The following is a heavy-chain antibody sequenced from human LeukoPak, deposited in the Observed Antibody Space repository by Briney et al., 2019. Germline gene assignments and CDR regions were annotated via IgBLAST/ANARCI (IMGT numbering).Heavy chain of an antibody. CDR2: IIPIFGTA. CDR3: ARTPLTCSGGSCWFDP. Sequence: SVKVSCKASGGTFSSYAISWVRQAPGQGLEWMGRIIPIFGTANYAQKFQGRVTITTDESTSTAYMELSSLRSEGTAVYYCARTPLTCSGGSCWFDPWGQGTLVTVSS. J-gene: IGHJ5*02. V-gene: IGHV1-69*05. CDR1: GGTFSSYA. D-gene: IGHD2-15*01.